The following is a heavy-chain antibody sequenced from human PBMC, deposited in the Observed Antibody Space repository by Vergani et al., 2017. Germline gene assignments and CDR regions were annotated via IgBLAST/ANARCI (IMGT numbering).Heavy chain of an antibody. CDR2: ITRGRKSI. D-gene: IGHD5-18*01. CDR3: ARTRIPIAMIRQFEQ. V-gene: IGHV3-21*01. Sequence: EVQLVESGGGVVKPGGSLTISCATSGFTFTNSAMSWIRQAPGRGLQGVSSITRGRKSIYYADSVKGRVTITRDDVKKSLLLRMNNLKVDDTAIYYCARTRIPIAMIRQFEQWGQGTLVTVSS. CDR1: GFTFTNSA. J-gene: IGHJ4*02.